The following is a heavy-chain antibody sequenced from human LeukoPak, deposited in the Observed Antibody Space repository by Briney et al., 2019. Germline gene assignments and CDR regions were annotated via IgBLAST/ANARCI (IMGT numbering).Heavy chain of an antibody. CDR1: GFTFSSYA. CDR3: AKCEPPSYSSSWYREFDY. J-gene: IGHJ4*02. CDR2: ISGSGSST. V-gene: IGHV3-23*01. D-gene: IGHD6-13*01. Sequence: GGSLRLSCAASGFTFSSYAMSWVRQAPGKGLEWVSAISGSGSSTYYADSVKGRFTISRDNSKNTLYLQMNSLRAEDTAVYYCAKCEPPSYSSSWYREFDYWGQGTLVTVSS.